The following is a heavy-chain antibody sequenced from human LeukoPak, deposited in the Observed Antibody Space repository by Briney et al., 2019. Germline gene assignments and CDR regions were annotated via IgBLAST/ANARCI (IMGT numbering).Heavy chain of an antibody. CDR1: GFIFNNDW. CDR3: VRDPDILIGVAFDI. D-gene: IGHD3-9*01. CDR2: INQDGSRK. Sequence: GGSLRLSCAASGFIFNNDWMNWVRQATGKGLEWVDNINQDGSRKYYVDSVKGRFTISRDNAKNSLYLQMNSLRAEDTAVYYCVRDPDILIGVAFDIWGQGTKVIVSS. J-gene: IGHJ3*02. V-gene: IGHV3-7*05.